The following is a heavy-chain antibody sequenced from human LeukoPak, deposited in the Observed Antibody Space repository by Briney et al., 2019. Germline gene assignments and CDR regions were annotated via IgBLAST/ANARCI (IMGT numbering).Heavy chain of an antibody. CDR1: GGSISSSSYY. V-gene: IGHV4-39*07. D-gene: IGHD3-16*01. CDR2: IYYSGST. Sequence: SETLSLTCTVSGGSISSSSYYWGWIRQPPGKGLEWIGSIYYSGSTYYNPSLKSRVTISVDTSKNQFSLKLSSVTAADTAVYYCARTSNLGQWQRGDWFDPWGQGTLVTVSS. J-gene: IGHJ5*02. CDR3: ARTSNLGQWQRGDWFDP.